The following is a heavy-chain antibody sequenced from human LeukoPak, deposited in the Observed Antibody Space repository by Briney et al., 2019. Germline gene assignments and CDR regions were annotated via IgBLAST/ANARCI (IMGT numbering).Heavy chain of an antibody. J-gene: IGHJ4*02. Sequence: GGSLRLSGAASGFTFSTYTMSWVRQAPGKGLEWVSTIRNSGSETYYADSVKGRFTISRDDSRNKLYLQMNSLRAEDTAVYYCAKDMIVLGFASDFDYWGQGTLVTVSS. V-gene: IGHV3-23*01. CDR3: AKDMIVLGFASDFDY. CDR2: IRNSGSET. D-gene: IGHD3-22*01. CDR1: GFTFSTYT.